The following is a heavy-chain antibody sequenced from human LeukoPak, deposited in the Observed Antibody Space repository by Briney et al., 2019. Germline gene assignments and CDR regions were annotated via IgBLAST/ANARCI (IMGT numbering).Heavy chain of an antibody. CDR1: GGSISSGGYY. Sequence: PSETLSLTCTVSGGSISSGGYYWSWIRQHPGKGLEWIGYIYYSGSTYYNPSLKSRVTISVDTSKNQFSLKLSSVTAADTAVYYCARVSRIRGVILTATNWFDPWGQGTLVTVSS. CDR2: IYYSGST. V-gene: IGHV4-31*03. J-gene: IGHJ5*02. CDR3: ARVSRIRGVILTATNWFDP. D-gene: IGHD3-10*01.